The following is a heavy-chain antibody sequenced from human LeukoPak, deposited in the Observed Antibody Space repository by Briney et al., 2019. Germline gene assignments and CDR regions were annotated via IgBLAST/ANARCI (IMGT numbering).Heavy chain of an antibody. J-gene: IGHJ6*03. V-gene: IGHV4-59*01. CDR3: ARATHGYSYDHYYYMDV. D-gene: IGHD5-18*01. CDR1: GGSISSYY. CDR2: IYYSGST. Sequence: SETLSLTCTVSGGSISSYYWSWIRQPPGKGLEWIGYIYYSGSTNYNPSLRSRVTMSVDTSKNQFSLKLSSVTAADTAVSYCARATHGYSYDHYYYMDVWGKGTTVIVSS.